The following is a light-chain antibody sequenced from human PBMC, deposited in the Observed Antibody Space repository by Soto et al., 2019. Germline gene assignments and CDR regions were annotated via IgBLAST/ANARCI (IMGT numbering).Light chain of an antibody. V-gene: IGKV4-1*01. J-gene: IGKJ2*01. CDR3: QQYYSNPYS. Sequence: DIVVTQSPDSLSLSLGERATIKCKASQSVLYSPNNKHYLGWYQQKPGQSPKLLIYWASTRESGVPDRFSGSGSETDFTLTTSRLQAEDVAIYYCQQYYSNPYSFGQGTRLEIK. CDR1: QSVLYSPNNKHY. CDR2: WAS.